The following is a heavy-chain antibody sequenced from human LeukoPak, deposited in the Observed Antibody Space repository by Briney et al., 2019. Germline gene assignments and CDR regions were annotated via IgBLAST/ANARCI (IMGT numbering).Heavy chain of an antibody. CDR2: IYTSGST. CDR1: GGSISSYY. Sequence: PSETLSLTCTVSGGSISSYYWSWIRQTAGKGLEWIGRIYTSGSTNYNPSLKSRVTMSVDTSKNQFSLKLSSVTAADTAVYYCAREGVLYCTNGVCAYYYYGMDVWDQGTTVTVSS. V-gene: IGHV4-4*07. D-gene: IGHD2-8*01. J-gene: IGHJ6*02. CDR3: AREGVLYCTNGVCAYYYYGMDV.